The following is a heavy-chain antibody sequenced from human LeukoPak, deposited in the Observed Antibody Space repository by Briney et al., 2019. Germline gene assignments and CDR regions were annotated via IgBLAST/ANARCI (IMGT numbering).Heavy chain of an antibody. D-gene: IGHD5-18*01. V-gene: IGHV3-48*04. CDR3: ARATYVDTALVTDC. CDR1: GFTFSSYS. Sequence: GGSLRLSCAASGFTFSSYSMNWVRQAPGKGLEWVSYISSGGSTIYYADSVKGRFTISRDDAKNSLYLQMNSLRAEDTAVYYCARATYVDTALVTDCWGRGTLVTVSS. CDR2: ISSGGSTI. J-gene: IGHJ4*02.